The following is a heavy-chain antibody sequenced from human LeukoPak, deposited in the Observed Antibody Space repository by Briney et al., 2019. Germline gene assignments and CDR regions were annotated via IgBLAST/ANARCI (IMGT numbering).Heavy chain of an antibody. J-gene: IGHJ2*01. D-gene: IGHD1-26*01. CDR2: IFYSGSP. CDR3: ARVGSYCFDL. V-gene: IGHV4-39*07. CDR1: GGSISSSNYY. Sequence: SETLSLTCTISGGSISSSNYYWGWIRQPPGKGLEWIASIFYSGSPYYNPSLRSRVTISVDRSKNQISMKLGSVTAADTAVYYCARVGSYCFDLWGRGTLVTVSS.